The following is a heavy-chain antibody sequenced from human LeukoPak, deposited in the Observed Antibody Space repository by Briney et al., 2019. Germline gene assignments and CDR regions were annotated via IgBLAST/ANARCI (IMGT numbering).Heavy chain of an antibody. CDR1: GYTFTGYY. CDR3: ASDFRDPNDAFDI. J-gene: IGHJ3*02. Sequence: GASVKVSCKASGYTFTGYYMHWVRQAPGQGLEWMGRINPNSSGTNYAQKFQGRVTMTRATSISTAYMELSRLRSDDTAVYYCASDFRDPNDAFDIWSQGTMVTVSS. V-gene: IGHV1-2*06. CDR2: INPNSSGT.